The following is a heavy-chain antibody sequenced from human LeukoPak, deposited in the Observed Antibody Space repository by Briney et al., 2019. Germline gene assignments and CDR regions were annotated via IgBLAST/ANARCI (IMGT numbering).Heavy chain of an antibody. J-gene: IGHJ3*02. Sequence: SETLSLTCTVSGGSISSSSYYWGWIRQPPGKGLEWIGYIYYSGSTNYNPSLKSRVTISVDTSKNQFSLKLSSVTAADTAVYYCARLYSGSYTDAFDIWGQGTMVTVSS. D-gene: IGHD1-26*01. CDR2: IYYSGST. CDR3: ARLYSGSYTDAFDI. V-gene: IGHV4-61*05. CDR1: GGSISSSSYY.